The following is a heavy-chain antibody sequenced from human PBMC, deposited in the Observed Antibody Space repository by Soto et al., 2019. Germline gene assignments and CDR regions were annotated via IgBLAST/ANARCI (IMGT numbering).Heavy chain of an antibody. CDR3: ARDQRRYCSGGSCYTFDY. Sequence: QVQLVESGGGVVQPGRSLRLSCAASGFTFSSYGMHWVRQAPGKGLEWVAVIWYDGRNKYYADSVKGRFTISRDNSKNTLYLQMNSLRAEDTAVYYCARDQRRYCSGGSCYTFDYWGQGTLVTVSS. J-gene: IGHJ4*02. V-gene: IGHV3-33*01. D-gene: IGHD2-15*01. CDR1: GFTFSSYG. CDR2: IWYDGRNK.